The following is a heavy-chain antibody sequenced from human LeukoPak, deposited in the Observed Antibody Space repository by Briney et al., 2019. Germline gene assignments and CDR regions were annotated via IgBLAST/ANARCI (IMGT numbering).Heavy chain of an antibody. CDR2: MSATGSDI. J-gene: IGHJ2*01. D-gene: IGHD2-21*02. CDR1: GFTFRSYG. CDR3: AKDLVTWASGNWYFDP. Sequence: GGSLRLSCAASGFTFRSYGMSWVRQAPGKGLQWVSTMSATGSDIHHADSVKGRFTISRDNSKNTLYLQMNSLRAEDTAVYYCAKDLVTWASGNWYFDPWGRGTLVAVSS. V-gene: IGHV3-23*01.